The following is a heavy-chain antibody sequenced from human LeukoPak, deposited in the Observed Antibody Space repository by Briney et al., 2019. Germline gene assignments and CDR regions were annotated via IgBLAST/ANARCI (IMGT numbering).Heavy chain of an antibody. CDR2: ISSSGSTI. D-gene: IGHD3-10*02. J-gene: IGHJ6*04. V-gene: IGHV3-48*04. Sequence: GGSLRLSCAASRFTFTNYSMNWVRQAPGKGLEWVSYISSSGSTIYYADSVKGRFTISRDNAKNSLYLQMNSLRAEDTAVYYCAELGITMIGGVWGKGTTVTISS. CDR1: RFTFTNYS. CDR3: AELGITMIGGV.